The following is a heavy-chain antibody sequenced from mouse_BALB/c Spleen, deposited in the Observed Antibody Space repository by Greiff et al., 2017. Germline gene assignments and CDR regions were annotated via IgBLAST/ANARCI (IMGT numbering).Heavy chain of an antibody. D-gene: IGHD1-1*01. CDR2: ISSGGSYT. V-gene: IGHV5-9-3*01. J-gene: IGHJ4*01. CDR1: GFTFSSYA. Sequence: EVQRVESGGGLVKPGGSLKLSCAASGFTFSSYAMSWVRQTPEKRLEWVATISSGGSYTYYPDSVKGRFTISRDNAKNTLYLQMSSLRSEDTAMYYCARHYYGSSYEMDYWGQGTSVTVSS. CDR3: ARHYYGSSYEMDY.